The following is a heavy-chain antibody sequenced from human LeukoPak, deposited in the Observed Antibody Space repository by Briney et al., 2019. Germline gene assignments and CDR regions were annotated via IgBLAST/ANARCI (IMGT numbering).Heavy chain of an antibody. CDR1: GGSISSGSYY. Sequence: PSQTLSLTCTVSGGSISSGSYYWSWIRQPAGKGLEWIGRIYTSGSTNYNPSLKSRVTISVDTSKNQFSLKLSSVTAADTAVYYCARDKTSCSYNRCRGWFDPWGQGTLVTVSS. D-gene: IGHD2-2*01. V-gene: IGHV4-61*02. CDR3: ARDKTSCSYNRCRGWFDP. J-gene: IGHJ5*02. CDR2: IYTSGST.